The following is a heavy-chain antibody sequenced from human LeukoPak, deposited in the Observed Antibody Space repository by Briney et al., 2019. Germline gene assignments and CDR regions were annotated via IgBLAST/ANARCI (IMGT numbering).Heavy chain of an antibody. V-gene: IGHV1-69*05. D-gene: IGHD6-13*01. CDR2: IIPIFGTA. CDR1: GGTFSSYA. J-gene: IGHJ4*02. Sequence: SVKVSCKASGGTFSSYAISWVRQAPGQGLEWMGGIIPIFGTANYAQKFQGRVTITTDESTSTAYMELSSLRSEDTAVYYCARATAAGTVSFDYWGQGTLVTVSS. CDR3: ARATAAGTVSFDY.